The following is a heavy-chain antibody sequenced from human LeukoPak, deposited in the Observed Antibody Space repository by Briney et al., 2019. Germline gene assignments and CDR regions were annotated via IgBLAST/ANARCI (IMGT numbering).Heavy chain of an antibody. D-gene: IGHD3-16*01. CDR3: ARSMITFGGAIDF. CDR1: GFTFDHYS. V-gene: IGHV3-48*01. CDR2: ISSSGVTV. Sequence: GGSLRLSCAASGFTFDHYSVNWVRQAPGKGLEWFSHISSSGVTVYYADSVKGRFTCSRNNAGNSLYLQMNSLRVEDTAVYYCARSMITFGGAIDFWGQGTQVTVST. J-gene: IGHJ4*02.